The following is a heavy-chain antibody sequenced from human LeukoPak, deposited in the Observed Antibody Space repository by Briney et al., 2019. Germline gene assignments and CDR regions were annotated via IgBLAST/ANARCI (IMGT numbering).Heavy chain of an antibody. Sequence: PSETLSLTCAVYGTSFSGYYWSWIRQPPGKGLEWIGEIDHRGRAKNNPSLKSRASTSIATSKNQLSLNLSSLTAADTPVYYCPRDVDTALMDVWGEGTTVIVSS. V-gene: IGHV4-34*04. CDR2: IDHRGRA. CDR3: PRDVDTALMDV. J-gene: IGHJ6*04. CDR1: GTSFSGYY. D-gene: IGHD5-18*01.